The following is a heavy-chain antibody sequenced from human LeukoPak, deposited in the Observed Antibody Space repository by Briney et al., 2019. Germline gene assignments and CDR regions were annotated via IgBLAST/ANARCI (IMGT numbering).Heavy chain of an antibody. D-gene: IGHD2-15*01. J-gene: IGHJ4*02. CDR2: MNPNSGNT. Sequence: ASVKVPCKASGYTFTSYDINWVRQATGQGLEWMGWMNPNSGNTGYAQKFQGRVTMTRNTSISTAYMELSSLRSEDTAVYYCARGPGCSGGSCYSRSPDYWGQGTLVTVSS. V-gene: IGHV1-8*01. CDR1: GYTFTSYD. CDR3: ARGPGCSGGSCYSRSPDY.